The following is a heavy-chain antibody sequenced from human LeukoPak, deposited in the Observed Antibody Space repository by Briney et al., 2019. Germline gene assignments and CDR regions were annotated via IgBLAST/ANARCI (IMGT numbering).Heavy chain of an antibody. Sequence: ASVKVSCKASGYTFTSYAKHWVRQAHGQRLEWMGWTNAGNSNTKYSQKFQGRVTITRDTSASTAYMELSSLRSEDTAVYYCARDPCSGGSCYIHPFDYWGQGTLVTVSS. CDR3: ARDPCSGGSCYIHPFDY. CDR2: TNAGNSNT. D-gene: IGHD2-15*01. CDR1: GYTFTSYA. V-gene: IGHV1-3*01. J-gene: IGHJ4*02.